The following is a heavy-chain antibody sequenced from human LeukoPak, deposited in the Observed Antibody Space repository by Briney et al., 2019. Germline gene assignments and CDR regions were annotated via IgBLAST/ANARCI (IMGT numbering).Heavy chain of an antibody. CDR3: ARVRDENWFDP. CDR2: ISSSGSTI. CDR1: GFTFSDYC. V-gene: IGHV3-11*04. Sequence: SGGSLRLSCAASGFTFSDYCMSWIRHAPGKGLEWVSYISSSGSTIYYADSVKGRFTISRDNAKNSLYLQMNSLRAEDTAVYYCARVRDENWFDPWGQGTLVTFSS. J-gene: IGHJ5*02.